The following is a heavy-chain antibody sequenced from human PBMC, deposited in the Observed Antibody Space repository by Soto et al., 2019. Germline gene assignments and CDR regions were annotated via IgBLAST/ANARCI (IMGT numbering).Heavy chain of an antibody. CDR2: INHSEST. J-gene: IGHJ5*02. Sequence: NPSETLSLTCAVYGGSFSGYYWSWIRQPPGKGLEWIGEINHSESTNYNPSLKSRVTISVDTSKNQFSLKLSSGTAPDTAVYYCARDSSSWYNWFDPWGQGTLVTVSS. D-gene: IGHD6-13*01. CDR3: ARDSSSWYNWFDP. V-gene: IGHV4-34*01. CDR1: GGSFSGYY.